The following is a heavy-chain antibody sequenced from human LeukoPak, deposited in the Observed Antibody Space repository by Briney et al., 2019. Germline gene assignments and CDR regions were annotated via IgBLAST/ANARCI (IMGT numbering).Heavy chain of an antibody. CDR3: ARDLGYGDYEGY. CDR2: ISSSGSTI. Sequence: PGGSLRLSXAASGFTFCSYEMNWVRQAPGKGLEWVSYISSSGSTIYYADSVKGRFTISRDNAKNSLYLQMNSLRAEDTAVYYCARDLGYGDYEGYWGQGTLVTVSS. CDR1: GFTFCSYE. J-gene: IGHJ4*02. D-gene: IGHD4-17*01. V-gene: IGHV3-48*03.